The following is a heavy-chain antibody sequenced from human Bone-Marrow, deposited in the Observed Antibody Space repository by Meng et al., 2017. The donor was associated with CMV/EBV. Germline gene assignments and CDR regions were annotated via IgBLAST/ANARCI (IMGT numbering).Heavy chain of an antibody. D-gene: IGHD3-3*01. Sequence: GESLKISCAASGFTFSGSAMHWVRQASGKGLEWVGRIRSKANSYATAYAASVKGRFTISRDNSKNTAYLQMNSLKTEDTAVYYCTRHRITIFGVVPPYGMDVWGQGTTVTVSS. V-gene: IGHV3-73*01. CDR1: GFTFSGSA. J-gene: IGHJ6*02. CDR3: TRHRITIFGVVPPYGMDV. CDR2: IRSKANSYAT.